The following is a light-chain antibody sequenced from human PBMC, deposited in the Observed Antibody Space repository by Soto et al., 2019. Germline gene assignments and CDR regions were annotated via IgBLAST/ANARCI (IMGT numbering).Light chain of an antibody. J-gene: IGLJ2*01. CDR1: SSNIGAGYD. V-gene: IGLV1-40*01. CDR3: HSYDSSLSGVV. CDR2: RNS. Sequence: QSVLTQPPSVSGAPGQRVTISCTGSSSNIGAGYDVHWYQQLPGTAPKLLIYRNSNRPSGVPDRFSGSKSGTSACLAITGLQAEDEADYYCHSYDSSLSGVVFGGGTQLTVL.